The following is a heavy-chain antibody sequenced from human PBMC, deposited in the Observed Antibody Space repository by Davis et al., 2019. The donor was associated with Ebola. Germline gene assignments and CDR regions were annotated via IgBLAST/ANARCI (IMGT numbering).Heavy chain of an antibody. D-gene: IGHD4-17*01. CDR3: ARAQFGDVVLDY. CDR2: IGTAGDT. Sequence: GSLRLSCAASGFTFSTYDMHWVRQTPGKGLEWVSVIGTAGDTYYRGSVKGRFTISRENARNSLYLQMNSLTAGDTAVYYCARAQFGDVVLDYWGQGTLVTVSS. J-gene: IGHJ4*02. CDR1: GFTFSTYD. V-gene: IGHV3-13*01.